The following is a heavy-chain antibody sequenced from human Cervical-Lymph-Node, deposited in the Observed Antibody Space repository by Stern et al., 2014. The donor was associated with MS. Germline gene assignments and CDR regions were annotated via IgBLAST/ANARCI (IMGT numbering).Heavy chain of an antibody. V-gene: IGHV3-30*01. Sequence: QVQLVESGGGVVQPGRSLRLSCADSGFTFRYHAMHWVRQAPGKGLEWVAVISYDGSDNYYAGSVKGRFTLSRDNSKNTLYLQMNSLRAEDTAVYYCARGGAVTSSEYYFDYWGQGTLVTVSS. CDR1: GFTFRYHA. J-gene: IGHJ4*02. CDR3: ARGGAVTSSEYYFDY. CDR2: ISYDGSDN. D-gene: IGHD4-17*01.